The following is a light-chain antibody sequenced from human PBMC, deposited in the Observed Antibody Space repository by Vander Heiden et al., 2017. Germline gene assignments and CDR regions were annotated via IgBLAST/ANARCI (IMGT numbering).Light chain of an antibody. CDR3: AAWDDSLNGSYV. CDR1: SSNIGSNT. Sequence: QSVLTQPPSPSGTPGQGVTISCSGSSSNIGSNTVNWYQQLPGTAPKLLIYSNNQRPSGVPDRFSGSKSGTSASLAISGLQSEDEADYYCAAWDDSLNGSYVFGTGTKVTVL. J-gene: IGLJ1*01. CDR2: SNN. V-gene: IGLV1-44*01.